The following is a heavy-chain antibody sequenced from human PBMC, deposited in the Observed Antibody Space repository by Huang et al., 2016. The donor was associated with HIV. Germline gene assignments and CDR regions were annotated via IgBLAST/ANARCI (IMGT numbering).Heavy chain of an antibody. J-gene: IGHJ4*02. CDR2: FNYNAGT. CDR3: ARQWGRVAGIFNWYPYYFDW. CDR1: DVSVVSGSYF. D-gene: IGHD6-19*01. V-gene: IGHV4-39*01. Sequence: LQESGPRLVRPAETLSATCNVADVSVVSGSYFWAWIRRAPGKGLDWIVSFNYNAGTYYNPSRKGRVSISLGAFSSQLSLGLTAVTAADSATYFGARQWGRVAGIFNWYPYYFDWWGRRHFVAVSS.